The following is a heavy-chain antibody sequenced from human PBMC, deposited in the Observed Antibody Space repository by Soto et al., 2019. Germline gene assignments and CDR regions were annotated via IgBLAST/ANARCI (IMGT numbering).Heavy chain of an antibody. Sequence: QVQLQESGPGLVKPSETLSLTCTVSGGSISSYYWSWIRQPPGKGLEWIGYIYYSGSTNYNPSLKSRVTISVDTSKNQFSLKLSSVTAADTAVYYCARRSGSYYDFDYWGQGTLVTVSS. D-gene: IGHD1-26*01. CDR2: IYYSGST. CDR1: GGSISSYY. J-gene: IGHJ4*02. CDR3: ARRSGSYYDFDY. V-gene: IGHV4-59*08.